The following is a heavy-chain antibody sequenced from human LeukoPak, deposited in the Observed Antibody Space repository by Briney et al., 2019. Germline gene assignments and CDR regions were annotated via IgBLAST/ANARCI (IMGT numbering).Heavy chain of an antibody. CDR2: ISAYNGNT. J-gene: IGHJ5*02. CDR3: ARDREDIVVVPAVPFDP. V-gene: IGHV1-18*01. Sequence: ASVKVSCKASGGTFSSYAISWVRQAPGQGLDWMGWISAYNGNTNYAQKLQGRVTMTTDTSTSTAYMELRSLRSDDTAVYYCARDREDIVVVPAVPFDPWGQGTLVTVSS. CDR1: GGTFSSYA. D-gene: IGHD2-2*01.